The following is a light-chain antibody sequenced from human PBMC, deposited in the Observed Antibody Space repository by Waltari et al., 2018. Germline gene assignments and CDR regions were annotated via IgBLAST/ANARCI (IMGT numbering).Light chain of an antibody. CDR2: EFG. V-gene: IGLV2-23*02. Sequence: QSALTQPASLSGSPGQSITISCTGTSSDVENYHLVSYYQQPPDKAPKLMIFEFGQWPAGCSDRFSGSKSGNSASLTSSGLQADDEADYYCCSYAGRSTWVFGGGTKLTVL. J-gene: IGLJ3*02. CDR1: SSDVENYHL. CDR3: CSYAGRSTWV.